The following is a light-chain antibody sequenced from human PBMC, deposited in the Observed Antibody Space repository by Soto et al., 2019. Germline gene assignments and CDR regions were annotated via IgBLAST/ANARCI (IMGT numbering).Light chain of an antibody. J-gene: IGLJ1*01. CDR3: QSYDSSLSAYV. Sequence: QLVLAQPPSVSGAPGQKVTISCTGSSSNIGAGYDLHWYQQLPGTAPKLLLYDNSNRPSGVPDRFSGSKSGTSASLAITGLQAEDEADYYCQSYDSSLSAYVFGSGTKLTVL. V-gene: IGLV1-40*01. CDR2: DNS. CDR1: SSNIGAGYD.